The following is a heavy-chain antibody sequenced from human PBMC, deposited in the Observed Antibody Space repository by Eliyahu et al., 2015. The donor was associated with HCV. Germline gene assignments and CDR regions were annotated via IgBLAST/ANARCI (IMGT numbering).Heavy chain of an antibody. D-gene: IGHD5-12*01. V-gene: IGHV3-30*01. CDR2: ISYDGSNK. CDR1: GFXFSSYA. Sequence: QVQLVESGGGVVQPGRSXRLSCAASGFXFSSYAMHWVRQAPGKGLKWVAVISYDGSNKYYADSVKGRFTISRDNSKNTLYLQMNSLRAEDTAVYYCAREGKVVATIIYFFDYWGQGTLVTVSS. CDR3: AREGKVVATIIYFFDY. J-gene: IGHJ4*02.